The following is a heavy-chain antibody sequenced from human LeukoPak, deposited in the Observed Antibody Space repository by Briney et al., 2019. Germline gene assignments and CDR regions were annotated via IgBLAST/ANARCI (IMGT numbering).Heavy chain of an antibody. CDR1: GFTFSTYL. D-gene: IGHD3-22*01. CDR2: IKHDGDEK. Sequence: TGGSLRLSCAASGFTFSTYLMTWVRQAPGKGLEWVANIKHDGDEKNYVDSVKGRFTTSRDNAKNSLYLQMNSLRAEDTAVYYCARAQDYFDSSDYPYYFYYMDVWGKGTTVTVSS. J-gene: IGHJ6*03. V-gene: IGHV3-7*01. CDR3: ARAQDYFDSSDYPYYFYYMDV.